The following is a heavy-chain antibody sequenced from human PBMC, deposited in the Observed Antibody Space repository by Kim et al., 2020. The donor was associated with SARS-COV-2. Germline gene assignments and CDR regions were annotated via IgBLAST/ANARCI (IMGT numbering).Heavy chain of an antibody. Sequence: ASVKVSCKASGYTFTGHYMHWVRQAPGQGLEWMGWIDPNSGGIKYAQKFQGRVTMTRDTSVSVVYMELSRLRSDDTAVYYCARWQESSTYLRATNWFDPWGQGTLVTVSS. CDR3: ARWQESSTYLRATNWFDP. D-gene: IGHD1-26*01. CDR1: GYTFTGHY. V-gene: IGHV1-2*02. J-gene: IGHJ5*02. CDR2: IDPNSGGI.